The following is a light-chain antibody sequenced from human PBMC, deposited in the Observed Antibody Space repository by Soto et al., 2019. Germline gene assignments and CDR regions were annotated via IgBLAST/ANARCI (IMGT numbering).Light chain of an antibody. CDR2: DAS. CDR1: QSISSW. CDR3: QQYNSYLWT. Sequence: IQMTQSPSNLSASVGDRVTITCRASQSISSWLAWYQQKPGKAPKVLIYDASSLESGVPSRFSGSGSGTEFTLTISSLQPDDFATYYCQQYNSYLWTFGQGTKVDIK. V-gene: IGKV1-5*01. J-gene: IGKJ1*01.